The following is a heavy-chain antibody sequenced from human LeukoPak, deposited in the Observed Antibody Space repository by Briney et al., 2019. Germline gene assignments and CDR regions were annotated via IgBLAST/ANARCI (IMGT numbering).Heavy chain of an antibody. J-gene: IGHJ6*03. V-gene: IGHV3-30-3*01. CDR1: GFTFSSYA. CDR3: ARYYDFSKEYYYYYMDV. Sequence: GGSLRLSCAASGFTFSSYAMHWVRQAPGKGLEWVAVISYDGSNKYYADSVKGRFTISRDNSKNTLYLQMNSLRAEDTAVYYCARYYDFSKEYYYYYMDVWGKGTTVTVSS. D-gene: IGHD3-3*01. CDR2: ISYDGSNK.